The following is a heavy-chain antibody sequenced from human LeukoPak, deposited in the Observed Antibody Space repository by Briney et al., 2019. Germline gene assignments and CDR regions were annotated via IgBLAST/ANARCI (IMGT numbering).Heavy chain of an antibody. V-gene: IGHV1-2*02. CDR3: ARDAQDIVVVPAATDY. CDR2: INPNSGGT. D-gene: IGHD2-2*01. CDR1: GYTFTGYY. J-gene: IGHJ4*02. Sequence: ASVKVSCKASGYTFTGYYMHWVQQAPGQGLEWMGWINPNSGGTNYAQKFQGRVTMTRDTSISTAYMELSRLRSDDTAVYYCARDAQDIVVVPAATDYWGQGTLVTVSS.